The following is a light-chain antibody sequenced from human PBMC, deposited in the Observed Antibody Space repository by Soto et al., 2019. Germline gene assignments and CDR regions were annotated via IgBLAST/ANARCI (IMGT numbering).Light chain of an antibody. J-gene: IGKJ1*01. V-gene: IGKV1-39*01. CDR3: QQSYSTPWT. Sequence: TQSPATLSVSPGERATLSCRASQSVSSNLAWYQQKPGKAPKLLIYAASSLQSGVPSRFSGSGSGTDFTLTISSLQPEDFATYYCQQSYSTPWTFGQGTKVEIK. CDR1: QSVSSN. CDR2: AAS.